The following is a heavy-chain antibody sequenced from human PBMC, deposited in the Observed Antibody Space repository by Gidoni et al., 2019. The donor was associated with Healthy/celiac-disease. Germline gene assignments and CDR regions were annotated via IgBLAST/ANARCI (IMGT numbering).Heavy chain of an antibody. CDR1: GFTFSSYA. D-gene: IGHD2-2*01. Sequence: EVQLLESGGGLVQPGGSLRLSCAAYGFTFSSYAMRWVRQAPGKGLEWVSAISGSGGSTYYADSVKGRFTISRDNSKNTLYLQMNSLRAEDTAVYYCAKGDGYCSSTSCSTDWFDPWGQGTLVTVSS. V-gene: IGHV3-23*01. J-gene: IGHJ5*02. CDR3: AKGDGYCSSTSCSTDWFDP. CDR2: ISGSGGST.